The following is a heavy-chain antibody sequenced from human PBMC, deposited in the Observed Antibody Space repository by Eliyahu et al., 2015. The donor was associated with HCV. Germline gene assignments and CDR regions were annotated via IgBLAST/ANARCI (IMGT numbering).Heavy chain of an antibody. CDR3: SGRGYNSGWGV. D-gene: IGHD6-19*01. Sequence: GSLRLSCAASGFTFSSYSMNWVRQAPGKGLEWVSYISGGSLTLYYADSVRGRFTISRDNAKNSLYLQMNSLRAEDTAVYYCSGRGYNSGWGVWGKGTTVTVSS. J-gene: IGHJ6*04. V-gene: IGHV3-48*01. CDR2: ISGGSLTL. CDR1: GFTFSSYS.